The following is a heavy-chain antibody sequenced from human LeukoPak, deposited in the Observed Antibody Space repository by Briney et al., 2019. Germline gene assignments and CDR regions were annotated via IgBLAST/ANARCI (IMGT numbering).Heavy chain of an antibody. Sequence: GGSLRLSCAASGFTFSSYAMSWVRQAPGKGLEWVSAISGSGGSTYYADSVKGRFTISRDNSKNTLYLQMNSLSAEDTAMYYCARLLYSSMSRRYFDYWGQGTLVTVSS. CDR1: GFTFSSYA. J-gene: IGHJ4*02. CDR2: ISGSGGST. CDR3: ARLLYSSMSRRYFDY. V-gene: IGHV3-23*01. D-gene: IGHD3-16*01.